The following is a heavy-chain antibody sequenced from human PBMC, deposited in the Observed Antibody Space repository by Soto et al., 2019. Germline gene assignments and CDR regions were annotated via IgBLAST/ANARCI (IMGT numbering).Heavy chain of an antibody. J-gene: IGHJ4*02. CDR1: EGSISRYY. V-gene: IGHV4-59*01. Sequence: SLTCTVSEGSISRYYWSWIRQPPGKGLEWIGYIYYSGSTNYNPSLKSRVTISVDTSKNQFSLNLTSVTAAETAVYSYARAGLLQSKFGYWGQGYLDTLSS. CDR2: IYYSGST. CDR3: ARAGLLQSKFGY. D-gene: IGHD2-21*01.